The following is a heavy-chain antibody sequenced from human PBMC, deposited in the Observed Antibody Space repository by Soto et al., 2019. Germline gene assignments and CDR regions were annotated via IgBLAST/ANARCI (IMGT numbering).Heavy chain of an antibody. CDR3: ARPVDWNYAFDI. CDR2: IYYSGST. Sequence: SETLSLTCTVSGGSISSYYWSWIRQPPGKGLEWIGYIYYSGSTNYNPSLKSRVTISVDTSKNQFSLKLSSVTAADTDVYYSARPVDWNYAFDIWGQGTMVTVSS. D-gene: IGHD1-7*01. J-gene: IGHJ3*02. CDR1: GGSISSYY. V-gene: IGHV4-59*01.